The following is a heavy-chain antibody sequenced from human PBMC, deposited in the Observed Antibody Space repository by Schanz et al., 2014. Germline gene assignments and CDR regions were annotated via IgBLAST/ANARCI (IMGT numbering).Heavy chain of an antibody. Sequence: QVQLQESGPALVKPSETLSLTCTVSGGSISSEYWSWIRQPAGKGLEWIGRIYTSGSTNYNPSLKSRVTMSVDPSKNQFSLRLSSVTAADTAVYYCARVLPGGGGAGGGYKWFDPWGQGILVTVSS. J-gene: IGHJ5*02. D-gene: IGHD5-12*01. CDR1: GGSISSEY. CDR3: ARVLPGGGGAGGGYKWFDP. V-gene: IGHV4-4*07. CDR2: IYTSGST.